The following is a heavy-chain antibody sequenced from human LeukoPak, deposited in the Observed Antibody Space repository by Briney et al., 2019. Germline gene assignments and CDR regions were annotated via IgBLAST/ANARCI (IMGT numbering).Heavy chain of an antibody. V-gene: IGHV3-72*01. CDR2: IRNKAYSYTT. CDR1: GFTLSDQY. CDR3: TRDILSGWYYFDF. D-gene: IGHD6-19*01. J-gene: IGHJ4*02. Sequence: QPGGSLRLSCTASGFTLSDQYMEWVRQAPGKGLEWVGRIRNKAYSYTTEYAASVKGRFTISRDDSISVAYLHMNSLKTEDTAVYYCTRDILSGWYYFDFWGQGALVTVSS.